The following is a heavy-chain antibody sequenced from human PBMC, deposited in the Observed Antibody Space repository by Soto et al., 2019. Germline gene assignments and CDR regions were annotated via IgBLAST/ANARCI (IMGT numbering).Heavy chain of an antibody. V-gene: IGHV3-23*01. CDR1: GFTFSSFA. J-gene: IGHJ4*02. CDR2: ISGSGGST. CDR3: AKDRTMGWATLTQLVDY. D-gene: IGHD3-10*01. Sequence: GGSLRLSCAASGFTFSSFAMSWVRQAPGKGLGWVSAISGSGGSTYYADSVKGRFTISRDNSKNTLYLQMNSLRAEDTAVYYCAKDRTMGWATLTQLVDYWGQGTLVTVSS.